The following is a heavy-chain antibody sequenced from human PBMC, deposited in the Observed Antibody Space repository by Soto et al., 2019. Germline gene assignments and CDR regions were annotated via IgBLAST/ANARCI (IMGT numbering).Heavy chain of an antibody. CDR3: AREEVVQGWYFDL. CDR1: GGSFSGYY. CDR2: INHSGST. V-gene: IGHV4-34*01. Sequence: KTSETLSLTCTVSGGSFSGYYWSWIRQPPGKGLEWIGEINHSGSTNYNPSLKSRVTISVDTSKNQFSLKLSSVTAADTAVYYCAREEVVQGWYFDLWGRGTLVTVSS. J-gene: IGHJ2*01. D-gene: IGHD2-15*01.